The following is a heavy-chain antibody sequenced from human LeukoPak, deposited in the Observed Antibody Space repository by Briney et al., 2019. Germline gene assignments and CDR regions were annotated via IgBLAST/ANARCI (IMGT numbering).Heavy chain of an antibody. Sequence: SETLSLTRTVSGGSISSYYWSWIRQPPGKGLEWIGYIYYSGSTNYNPSLKSRVTISVDTSKNQFSLKLSSVTAADTAVYYCASYHCSSTSCRFDYWGQGTLVTVSS. J-gene: IGHJ4*02. D-gene: IGHD2-2*01. CDR1: GGSISSYY. CDR3: ASYHCSSTSCRFDY. V-gene: IGHV4-59*01. CDR2: IYYSGST.